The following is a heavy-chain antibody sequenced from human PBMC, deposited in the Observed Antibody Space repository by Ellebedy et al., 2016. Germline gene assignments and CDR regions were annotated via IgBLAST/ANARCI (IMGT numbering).Heavy chain of an antibody. J-gene: IGHJ4*02. CDR3: ARVAAAGTLYYFDY. CDR2: IYYSGST. D-gene: IGHD6-13*01. Sequence: SETLSLXXTVSGGSISSYYWSWIRQPPGKGLEWIGYIYYSGSTNYNPSLKSRVTISVDTSKNQFSLKLSSVTAADTAVYYCARVAAAGTLYYFDYWGQGTLVTVSS. CDR1: GGSISSYY. V-gene: IGHV4-59*01.